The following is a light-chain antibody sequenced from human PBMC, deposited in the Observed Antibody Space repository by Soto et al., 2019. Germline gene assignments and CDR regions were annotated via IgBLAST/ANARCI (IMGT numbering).Light chain of an antibody. J-gene: IGLJ1*01. CDR3: QSYDNSLSYV. CDR1: SSNIGAGFA. CDR2: GND. V-gene: IGLV1-40*01. Sequence: QSVLTQPPSVSGAPGQRVTISCTGSSSNIGAGFAVHWYQQLPGSAPKLLIYGNDNRPSGVPDRFSGSKSGASASLAITGLQPEDEADYYCQSYDNSLSYVFGIGTKVTVL.